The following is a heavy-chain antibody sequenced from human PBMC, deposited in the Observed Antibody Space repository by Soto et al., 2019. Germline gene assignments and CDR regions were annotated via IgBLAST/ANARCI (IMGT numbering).Heavy chain of an antibody. CDR3: AKVSYYDSSGSLDAFDI. CDR2: ISYDENNK. J-gene: IGHJ3*02. V-gene: IGHV3-30*18. D-gene: IGHD3-22*01. CDR1: GFTFSSYG. Sequence: GGSLRLSCAASGFTFSSYGMNWVRQAPGKGLEWVAVISYDENNKYYADSVKGRFTISRDNSKNTLYLQMNSLRAEDTAVYYCAKVSYYDSSGSLDAFDIWGQGTMVTVSS.